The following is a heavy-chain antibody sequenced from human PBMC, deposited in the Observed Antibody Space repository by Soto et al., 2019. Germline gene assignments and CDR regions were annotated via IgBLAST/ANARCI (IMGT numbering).Heavy chain of an antibody. V-gene: IGHV3-33*01. CDR3: ARDKGCSTASCYYYYGMDV. CDR2: IWHDGNNK. Sequence: QVQLVESGGGVVQPGRSLRLSCVASGFTFSSYAMHWVRQVPGKGLEWVSVIWHDGNNKYYADSVKGRFTISRDNSMNTLYLQINSLRVEDTAVYYCARDKGCSTASCYYYYGMDVWGQGTTVTVSS. J-gene: IGHJ6*02. D-gene: IGHD2-2*01. CDR1: GFTFSSYA.